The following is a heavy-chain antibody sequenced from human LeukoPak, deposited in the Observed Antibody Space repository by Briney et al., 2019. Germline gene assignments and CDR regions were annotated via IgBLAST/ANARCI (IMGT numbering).Heavy chain of an antibody. CDR2: IYTSGST. D-gene: IGHD3-3*01. V-gene: IGHV4-4*07. CDR3: AREEFLEWSEEPRLDTRPPFDI. Sequence: WETLSLTCTVSGGSISSYYWSWIRQPAGKGLEWIGRIYTSGSTNYNPSLKSRVTMSVDTSKNQFSLKLSSVTAEDTAVYYCAREEFLEWSEEPRLDTRPPFDIWGQGTMVTVSS. CDR1: GGSISSYY. J-gene: IGHJ3*02.